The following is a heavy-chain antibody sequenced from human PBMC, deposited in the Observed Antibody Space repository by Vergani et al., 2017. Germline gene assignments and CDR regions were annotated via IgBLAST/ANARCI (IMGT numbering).Heavy chain of an antibody. CDR3: ATYSGSYHGVDY. CDR1: GGSISSSNW. V-gene: IGHV4-4*02. Sequence: QVQLQESGPGLVKPSGTLSLTCAVSGGSISSSNWWSWVRQLPGKGLEWIGEIYHSGSTNYNPSLKSGVTISVDKSKNQFSLKLSSVTAADTAVYYCATYSGSYHGVDYWGQATLVTVSS. CDR2: IYHSGST. J-gene: IGHJ4*02. D-gene: IGHD1-26*01.